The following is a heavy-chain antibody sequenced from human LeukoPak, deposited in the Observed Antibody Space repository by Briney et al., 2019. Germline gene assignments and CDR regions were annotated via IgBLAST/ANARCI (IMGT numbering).Heavy chain of an antibody. D-gene: IGHD4-23*01. Sequence: GGSLRLSCTASGLSISNYAMSWVRQAPGKGLEWVSGISASGVYTYYVDSVKGRFTISRDDSKNTLYLQVNSLRAGDTAVYYCAKLAGDNFDRSAYWGQGTLVTVSS. J-gene: IGHJ4*02. V-gene: IGHV3-23*01. CDR2: ISASGVYT. CDR1: GLSISNYA. CDR3: AKLAGDNFDRSAY.